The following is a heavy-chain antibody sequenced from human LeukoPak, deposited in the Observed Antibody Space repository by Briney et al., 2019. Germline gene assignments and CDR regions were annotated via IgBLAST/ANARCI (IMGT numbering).Heavy chain of an antibody. CDR3: ASLRLGELSLPGPFDY. CDR1: GGSFSGYY. D-gene: IGHD3-16*02. CDR2: INHSGST. J-gene: IGHJ4*02. V-gene: IGHV4-34*01. Sequence: PSETLSLTCAVYGGSFSGYYWSWIRQPPGKGLEWIGEINHSGSTNYNPSLKSRVTISVDTSKNQFSLKLSSVTAADTAVYYCASLRLGELSLPGPFDYWGQGTLVTVSS.